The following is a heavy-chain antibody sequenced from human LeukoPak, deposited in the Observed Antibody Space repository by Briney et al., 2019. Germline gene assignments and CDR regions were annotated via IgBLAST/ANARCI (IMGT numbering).Heavy chain of an antibody. Sequence: ASVKVSCKASGYTFTSYAMHWVRQAPGQRPEWMGWINAGNGNTKYSQKFQGRVTITRDTSASTAYMELSSLRSEDTAVYYCARSEYCSSTSCYAAWFDPWGQGTLVTVSS. CDR3: ARSEYCSSTSCYAAWFDP. D-gene: IGHD2-2*01. V-gene: IGHV1-3*01. CDR1: GYTFTSYA. CDR2: INAGNGNT. J-gene: IGHJ5*02.